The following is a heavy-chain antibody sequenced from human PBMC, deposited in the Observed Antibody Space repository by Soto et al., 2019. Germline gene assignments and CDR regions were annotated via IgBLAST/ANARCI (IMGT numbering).Heavy chain of an antibody. CDR2: IDPSDSYT. CDR3: ARPEFGKVGSSKCYSYSGMDV. CDR1: VENVSRSW. J-gene: IGHJ6*04. D-gene: IGHD6-6*01. Sequence: LQISGERRVENVSRSWICREHQKTGKGLEWMGRIDPSDSYTNYSPSFQGHVTISADKSISTAYLQWSSLKASDTAMYYCARPEFGKVGSSKCYSYSGMDVLGKGTTDLVSS. V-gene: IGHV5-10-1*01.